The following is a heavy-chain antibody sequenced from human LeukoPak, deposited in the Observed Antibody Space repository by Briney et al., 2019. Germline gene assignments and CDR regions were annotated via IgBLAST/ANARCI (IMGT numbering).Heavy chain of an antibody. J-gene: IGHJ3*02. Sequence: ASVKVSCKASGYTFTGYCMHWVRQAPGQGLEWMGRINPNSGGTNYAQKFQGRVTMTRDTSISTAYMELSRLRSDDTAVYYCARYYYDSSGYPGAFDIWGQGTMVTVSS. CDR2: INPNSGGT. CDR1: GYTFTGYC. V-gene: IGHV1-2*06. CDR3: ARYYYDSSGYPGAFDI. D-gene: IGHD3-22*01.